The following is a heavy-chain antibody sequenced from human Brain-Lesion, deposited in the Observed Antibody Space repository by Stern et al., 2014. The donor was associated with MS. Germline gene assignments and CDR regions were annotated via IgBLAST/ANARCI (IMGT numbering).Heavy chain of an antibody. Sequence: QVQLQESGPGLVKPSGTLSLTCAVSGGSISSSNWWRWVRQSPGKGLEWIGEIYHSGGTKYSPSFESRVIISVDKSKNQFYLKLSYVTAADTAVYYCARELPDLNAFDIWGQGTMVTVSS. CDR3: ARELPDLNAFDI. V-gene: IGHV4-4*02. CDR1: GGSISSSNW. J-gene: IGHJ3*02. D-gene: IGHD1-14*01. CDR2: IYHSGGT.